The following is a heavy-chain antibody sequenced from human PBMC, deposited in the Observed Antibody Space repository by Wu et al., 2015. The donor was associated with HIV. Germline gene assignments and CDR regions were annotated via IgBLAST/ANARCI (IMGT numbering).Heavy chain of an antibody. V-gene: IGHV1-24*01. CDR2: FDPEDGET. Sequence: QVQLAQSGAEVKKPGASVKVSCKISGNTLFEFGIHWVRQAPGKGLEWMGGFDPEDGETIYAQKFQGRVTMTEDTSTDTAYMELSSLRSEDTAVYYCATDGGYYGSGWLGVYWGQGTLVTVSS. D-gene: IGHD3-10*01. J-gene: IGHJ4*02. CDR1: GNTLFEFG. CDR3: ATDGGYYGSGWLGVY.